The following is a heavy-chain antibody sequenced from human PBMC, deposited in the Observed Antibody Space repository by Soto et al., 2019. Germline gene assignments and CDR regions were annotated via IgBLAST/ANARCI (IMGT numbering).Heavy chain of an antibody. CDR2: VNQSGTS. J-gene: IGHJ5*02. D-gene: IGHD3-3*01. CDR3: ARGQRFSDWFDP. CDR1: GDSTRIRYW. V-gene: IGHV4-4*02. Sequence: PSETLSLTCGVSGDSTRIRYWWTWLRRPPGRGLEWIGEVNQSGTSNYNPSLKSRVTISIDNSKNHFSLRMTSVTAADTAVYYCARGQRFSDWFDPWGQGTLVTVSS.